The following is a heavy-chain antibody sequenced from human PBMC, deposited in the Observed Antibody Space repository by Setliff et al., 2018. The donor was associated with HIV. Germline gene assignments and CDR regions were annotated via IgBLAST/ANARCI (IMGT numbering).Heavy chain of an antibody. CDR3: AREVDVVTQDF. CDR2: IHHSGST. V-gene: IGHV4-59*12. J-gene: IGHJ4*02. Sequence: SETLSLTCTVSGASISNYWWTWMRQPPGKELEYLGSIHHSGSTYYSPSLKSRVTISVDTSMNQFSLKLTSVTAADTAVYYCAREVDVVTQDFWGQGTLVTVSS. D-gene: IGHD2-21*02. CDR1: GASISNYW.